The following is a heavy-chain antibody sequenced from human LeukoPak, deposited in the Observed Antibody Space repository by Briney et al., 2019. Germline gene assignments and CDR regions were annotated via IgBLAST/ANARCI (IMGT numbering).Heavy chain of an antibody. CDR2: INPNSGGT. V-gene: IGHV1-2*02. Sequence: ASVKVSCKASGYTFTGYYMHWVRQAPGQGLEWMGWINPNSGGTNYAQKFQGRVTMTRDTSTSTAYMELSRLRSDDTAVYYCARVRCGSGGSCYSDFDYWGQGTLVTVSS. J-gene: IGHJ4*02. CDR3: ARVRCGSGGSCYSDFDY. D-gene: IGHD2-15*01. CDR1: GYTFTGYY.